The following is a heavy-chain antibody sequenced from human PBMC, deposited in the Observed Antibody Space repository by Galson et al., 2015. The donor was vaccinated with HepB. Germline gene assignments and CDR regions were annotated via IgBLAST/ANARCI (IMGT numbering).Heavy chain of an antibody. J-gene: IGHJ4*02. Sequence: SLRLSCAASGFTFSSYAMSWVRQAPGKGLEWVSAISGSDGSTYYADSVKGRFTISRDNSKNTLYQQMNSLRAEDTAVYYCAKTQITMVRRALDYWGQGTLVTVSS. CDR3: AKTQITMVRRALDY. CDR1: GFTFSSYA. V-gene: IGHV3-23*01. D-gene: IGHD3-10*01. CDR2: ISGSDGST.